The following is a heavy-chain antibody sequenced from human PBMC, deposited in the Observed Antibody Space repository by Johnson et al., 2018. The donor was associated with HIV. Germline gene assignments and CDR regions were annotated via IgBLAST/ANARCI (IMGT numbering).Heavy chain of an antibody. D-gene: IGHD6-13*01. CDR2: IYGGGSS. CDR1: GFTVSSNS. CDR3: ARDLSEGGSWYRDVFDI. Sequence: EKLVESGGGLVQPGGSLGLSCAASGFTVSSNSMSWVRRVPGKGLGWAPVIYGGGSSYYPDSVTGRLPISRDNSKNTRYLKMHSLRAEDTAVYHCARDLSEGGSWYRDVFDIWGQGTVVTVSS. J-gene: IGHJ3*02. V-gene: IGHV3-66*02.